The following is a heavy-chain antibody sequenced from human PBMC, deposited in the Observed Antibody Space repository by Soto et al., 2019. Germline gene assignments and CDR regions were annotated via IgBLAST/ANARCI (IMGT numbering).Heavy chain of an antibody. J-gene: IGHJ5*02. D-gene: IGHD6-6*01. CDR2: INPNTGGK. CDR3: ARAPSRYITSSKWFDT. Sequence: QVQLVQSGAEVKKPGASVKVSCKASGYTFTDYYMHWVRQAPGQGLEWMGWINPNTGGKNYAQKFQGRVTMTSDTFITTVYMELTRLTSDDTAVYYCARAPSRYITSSKWFDTWGQVALVTVSS. V-gene: IGHV1-2*02. CDR1: GYTFTDYY.